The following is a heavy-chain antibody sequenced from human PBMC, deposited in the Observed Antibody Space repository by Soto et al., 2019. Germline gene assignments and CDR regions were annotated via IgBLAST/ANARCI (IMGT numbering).Heavy chain of an antibody. CDR2: ISANGGST. CDR3: VKGAGWLQDVDY. CDR1: GFTFNDYP. J-gene: IGHJ4*02. V-gene: IGHV3-64D*08. D-gene: IGHD5-12*01. Sequence: EVQLVESGGGLVQPGGSLRLSCSASGFTFNDYPMYWVRQAPGKGLEYVSLISANGGSTHYADAVKGRFSISRDNSKNTLYLQMSSLRAEDTAVYYCVKGAGWLQDVDYWGQGTLGTVSS.